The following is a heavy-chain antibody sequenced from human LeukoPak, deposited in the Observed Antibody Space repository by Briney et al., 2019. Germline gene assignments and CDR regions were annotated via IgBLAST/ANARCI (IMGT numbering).Heavy chain of an antibody. CDR2: INSDGSRT. V-gene: IGHV3-74*01. CDR3: ARPETQYSSGLDGFDI. Sequence: GGSLRLSCAASGFXFSTYWIHWVRQAPGKGRVWVSRINSDGSRTTYADSVKGRFTISRDNAKNTLYLQMNSLRTEDTAVYYCARPETQYSSGLDGFDIWGQGTMVTVSS. CDR1: GFXFSTYW. D-gene: IGHD6-19*01. J-gene: IGHJ3*02.